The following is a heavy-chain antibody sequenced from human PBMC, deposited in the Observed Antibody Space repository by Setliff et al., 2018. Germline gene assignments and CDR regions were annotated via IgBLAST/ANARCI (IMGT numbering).Heavy chain of an antibody. CDR3: SRDLQGSGDYVVDY. D-gene: IGHD4-17*01. CDR1: GFTFRDFY. V-gene: IGHV3-11*04. Sequence: GGSLRLSCAASGFTFRDFYMTWIRQAPGRGLEWIAYISTTGDTIFYADSVRGRFTISRDNAENSLTLQMNSLRVEDTAVYYCSRDLQGSGDYVVDYWGQGTLVTVSS. CDR2: ISTTGDTI. J-gene: IGHJ4*02.